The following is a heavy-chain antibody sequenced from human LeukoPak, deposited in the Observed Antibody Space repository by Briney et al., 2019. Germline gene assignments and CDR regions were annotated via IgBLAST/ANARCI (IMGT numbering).Heavy chain of an antibody. Sequence: GGSLRLSCAASGFTVSSNYMSWVRQAPGKGLEWVSVIYSGGSTYYADSVKGRFTISRDNSKNTLFLQIDNLRVDDTAVYYCAKGRGKDGQNLFDYWGQGTLITVSS. V-gene: IGHV3-53*05. D-gene: IGHD5-24*01. J-gene: IGHJ4*02. CDR1: GFTVSSNY. CDR3: AKGRGKDGQNLFDY. CDR2: IYSGGST.